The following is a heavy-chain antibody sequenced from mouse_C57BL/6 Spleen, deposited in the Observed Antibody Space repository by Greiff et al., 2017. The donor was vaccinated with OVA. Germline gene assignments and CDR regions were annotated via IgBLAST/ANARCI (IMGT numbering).Heavy chain of an antibody. Sequence: EVQLKESGPGLVKPSQSLSLTCSVTGYSITSGYYWNWIRQFPGNKLEWMGYISYDGSNNYNPSLKNRISITRDTSKNQFFLKLNSVTTEDTATYYCAREGGDYDYAWFAYWGQGTLVTVSA. CDR1: GYSITSGYY. D-gene: IGHD2-4*01. CDR3: AREGGDYDYAWFAY. V-gene: IGHV3-6*01. CDR2: ISYDGSN. J-gene: IGHJ3*01.